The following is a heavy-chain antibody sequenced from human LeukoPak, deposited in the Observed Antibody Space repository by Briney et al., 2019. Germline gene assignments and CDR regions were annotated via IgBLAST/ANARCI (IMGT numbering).Heavy chain of an antibody. Sequence: SVKVSCKASGGTFSSYAISWVRQAPGQGLEWMGGIIPIFGTANYAQKFQGRVTITADESTSTAYMELSSLRSEDTAVYYCARARLRSSDHTVYYYYYMDVWAKGPRSPSP. CDR2: IIPIFGTA. D-gene: IGHD3-16*01. CDR1: GGTFSSYA. CDR3: ARARLRSSDHTVYYYYYMDV. V-gene: IGHV1-69*13. J-gene: IGHJ6*03.